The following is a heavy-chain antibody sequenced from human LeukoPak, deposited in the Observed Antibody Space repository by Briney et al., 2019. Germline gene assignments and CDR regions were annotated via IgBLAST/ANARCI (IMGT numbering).Heavy chain of an antibody. CDR3: AGHGGNYYYYYMDV. CDR1: GDSISNFF. CDR2: IYTSEST. D-gene: IGHD4-23*01. J-gene: IGHJ6*03. V-gene: IGHV4-4*07. Sequence: SETLSLTCTVSGDSISNFFWNWIRQPAGKGLEWIGRIYTSESTNYNPSLKSRVTISVDTSKNQFSLKLSSVTAADTAVYYCAGHGGNYYYYYMDVWGKGTAVTVSS.